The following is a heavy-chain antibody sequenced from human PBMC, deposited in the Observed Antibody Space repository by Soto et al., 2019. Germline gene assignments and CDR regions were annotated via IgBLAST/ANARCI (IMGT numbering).Heavy chain of an antibody. J-gene: IGHJ6*02. V-gene: IGHV4-4*02. CDR3: ARFVRSCSGTTCYTRADV. Sequence: SETLSLTCDVSGVSISSGNWWSWVRQPPGKGLEWIAEVYNDGSANYHPSLESRATISVDRSKNQFSLKLRSVIVADTAVYHCARFVRSCSGTTCYTRADVWGQGTTVTVSS. D-gene: IGHD2-2*02. CDR2: VYNDGSA. CDR1: GVSISSGNW.